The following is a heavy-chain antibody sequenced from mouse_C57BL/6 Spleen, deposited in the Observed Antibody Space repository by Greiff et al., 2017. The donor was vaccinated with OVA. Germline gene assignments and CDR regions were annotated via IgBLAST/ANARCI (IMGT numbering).Heavy chain of an antibody. D-gene: IGHD4-1*01. V-gene: IGHV1-61*01. J-gene: IGHJ2*01. CDR3: ARSNHWDFDY. CDR2: IYPSDSET. CDR1: GYTFTSYW. Sequence: QVQLQQPGAELVRPGSSVKLSCKASGYTFTSYWMDWVKQRPGQGLEWIGNIYPSDSETHYNQKFKDKATLTVDKSSSTAYMQLSSLTSEDSAVYYCARSNHWDFDYWGQGTTLTVSS.